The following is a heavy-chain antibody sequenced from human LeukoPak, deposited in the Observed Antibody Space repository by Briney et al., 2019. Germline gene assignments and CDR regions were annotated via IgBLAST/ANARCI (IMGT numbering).Heavy chain of an antibody. CDR2: INHSGST. V-gene: IGHV4-34*01. J-gene: IGHJ5*02. CDR1: GGSFSGYY. Sequence: SETLSLTCAVYGGSFSGYYWSWIRQPPGKGLEWIGEINHSGSTNYNPSLKTRVTISVDTSKNQFSLKLSSVTAADTAVYYCARDYYGSGSYYPWGQGTQVTVSS. CDR3: ARDYYGSGSYYP. D-gene: IGHD3-10*01.